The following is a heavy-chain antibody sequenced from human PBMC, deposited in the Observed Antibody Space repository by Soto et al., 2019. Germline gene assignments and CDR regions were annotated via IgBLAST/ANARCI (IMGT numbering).Heavy chain of an antibody. CDR3: ARGLAVAYSPALL. Sequence: QVQLEQSGAEVKNPGASVKVSCKASGYTFTSHYMHWVRQAPGQGLEWMGVINPGGGITSYAENLHGRVTMTRDTSTSTAYMELSSLRSEDTAIYYCARGLAVAYSPALLWGQGTLLTVYS. J-gene: IGHJ4*02. CDR2: INPGGGIT. V-gene: IGHV1-46*01. CDR1: GYTFTSHY. D-gene: IGHD6-19*01.